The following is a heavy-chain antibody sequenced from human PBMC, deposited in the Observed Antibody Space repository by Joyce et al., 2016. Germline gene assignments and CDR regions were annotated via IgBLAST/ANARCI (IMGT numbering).Heavy chain of an antibody. D-gene: IGHD2-15*01. CDR2: FSPILGLT. V-gene: IGHV1-69*02. Sequence: QVQLVQSGAEVKKPGSSVKVSCKAFGGTFSSYTITWVRQAPGQGLEYMGRFSPILGLTNYAQNFQDRVTITADKSTSTAYMELSSLRSDDTAVYYCARAGYCSGVRCYPGYNWFDPWGQGTLVTVSS. CDR3: ARAGYCSGVRCYPGYNWFDP. J-gene: IGHJ5*02. CDR1: GGTFSSYT.